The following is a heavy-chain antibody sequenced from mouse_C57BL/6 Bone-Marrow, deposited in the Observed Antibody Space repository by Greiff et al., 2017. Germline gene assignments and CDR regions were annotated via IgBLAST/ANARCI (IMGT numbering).Heavy chain of an antibody. D-gene: IGHD1-1*01. CDR1: AYTFTSST. V-gene: IGHV1-4*01. CDR2: LTPSSGYT. Sequence: QVQLQQSGAELARPGASVKMSCKASAYTFTSSTMHWVKRRPGQGLEWIGYLTPSSGYTTYNQKFKDKATLTADKSSSTAYMQLSSLTSEDSAVYYCARHYDSSYPWFADWGKGTLVTVSA. CDR3: ARHYDSSYPWFAD. J-gene: IGHJ3*01.